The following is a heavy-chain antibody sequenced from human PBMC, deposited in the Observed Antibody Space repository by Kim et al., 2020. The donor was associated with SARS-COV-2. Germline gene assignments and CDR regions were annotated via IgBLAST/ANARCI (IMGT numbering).Heavy chain of an antibody. D-gene: IGHD3-10*01. Sequence: SETLSLTCTVSGGSISSGSYYWSWIRQPAGKGLEWIGRIYTSGSTNYNPSLKSRVTISVDTSKNQFSLKLSSVTAADTAVYYCARMGSGSFEEWGQGTLVTVSS. CDR3: ARMGSGSFEE. CDR2: IYTSGST. J-gene: IGHJ4*02. V-gene: IGHV4-61*02. CDR1: GGSISSGSYY.